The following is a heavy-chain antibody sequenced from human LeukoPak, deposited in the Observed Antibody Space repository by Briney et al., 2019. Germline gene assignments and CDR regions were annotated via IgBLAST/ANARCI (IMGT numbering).Heavy chain of an antibody. CDR2: INSDGSST. D-gene: IGHD5-24*01. CDR3: AREIVEMAPEAASDI. J-gene: IGHJ3*02. V-gene: IGHV3-74*01. Sequence: GGSLRLSCAASGFTFSSYWTHWVRQAPGKGLVWVSRINSDGSSTSYADSVKGRFTISRDNAKNTLYLQMNSLRAEDTAVYYCAREIVEMAPEAASDIWGQGTMVTVSS. CDR1: GFTFSSYW.